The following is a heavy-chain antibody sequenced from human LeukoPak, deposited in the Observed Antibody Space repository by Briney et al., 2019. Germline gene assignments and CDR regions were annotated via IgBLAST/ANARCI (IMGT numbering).Heavy chain of an antibody. D-gene: IGHD5-12*01. V-gene: IGHV4-59*12. CDR1: GGSISSYY. CDR3: ARVAYSGYDYRGYFDY. J-gene: IGHJ4*02. CDR2: IYYSGST. Sequence: SETLSLTCTVSGGSISSYYWSWIRQPPGKGLEWIGYIYYSGSTNYNPSLKSRVTISVYTSKNQFSLKLSSVTAADTAVYYCARVAYSGYDYRGYFDYWGQGTLVTVSS.